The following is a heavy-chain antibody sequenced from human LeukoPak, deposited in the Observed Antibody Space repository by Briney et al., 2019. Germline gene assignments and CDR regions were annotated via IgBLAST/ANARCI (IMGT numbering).Heavy chain of an antibody. CDR3: CLYIGGELRFLEWLLYNY. D-gene: IGHD3-3*01. CDR2: ITSRGTTT. V-gene: IGHV3-11*01. CDR1: GFTFSDYY. J-gene: IGHJ4*02. Sequence: PGGSLRLSCAASGFTFSDYYMSWIRQAPGKGLEWLSYITSRGTTTYYADSVVGRFTISRDNAKNSLYLQMNSLRVEDTAVYYCCLYIGGELRFLEWLLYNYWGQGTLVTVSS.